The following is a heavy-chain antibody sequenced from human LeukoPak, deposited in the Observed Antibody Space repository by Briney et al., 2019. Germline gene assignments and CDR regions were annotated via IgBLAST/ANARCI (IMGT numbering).Heavy chain of an antibody. CDR2: ISWDGGNI. Sequence: GXSLRXSCAASGFISDDYVMHWVRQVPGKGLEWVSRISWDGGNIYYADSVKGRFTISRDNSKNSLYVQMNSLKTEDTALYYCAKDTADYCALGTCSGGFDSWGQGTLVTVSS. D-gene: IGHD3-10*02. CDR1: GFISDDYV. J-gene: IGHJ4*02. CDR3: AKDTADYCALGTCSGGFDS. V-gene: IGHV3-43D*03.